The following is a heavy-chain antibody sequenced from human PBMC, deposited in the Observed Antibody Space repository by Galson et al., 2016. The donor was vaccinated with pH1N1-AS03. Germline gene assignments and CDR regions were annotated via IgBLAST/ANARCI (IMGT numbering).Heavy chain of an antibody. CDR3: AKAGSARPPHMTPFDFDY. D-gene: IGHD6-6*01. V-gene: IGHV3-23*01. CDR2: ICGSGSSL. CDR1: GLTFSSYA. Sequence: SLRLSCAASGLTFSSYAMTWVRQAPGKGLEWVSAICGSGSSLYYADSVKGRFTISRGNSKNTLYLQVNSLRAEDTAVYYCAKAGSARPPHMTPFDFDYWGQGTLVTVSS. J-gene: IGHJ4*02.